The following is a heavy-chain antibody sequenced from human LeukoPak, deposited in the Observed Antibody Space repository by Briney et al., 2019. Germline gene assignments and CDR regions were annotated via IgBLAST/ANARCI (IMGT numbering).Heavy chain of an antibody. D-gene: IGHD2-2*01. CDR2: INHSGST. CDR1: GGSFSGYY. V-gene: IGHV4-34*01. Sequence: SETLSLTCAVYGGSFSGYYWSWIRQPPGKGLEWIGEINHSGSTNYNPSLKSRVTISVDTSKNQFSLKLSSVTAADTAVYYCARAPGRQYQLPTGMDAWGKGTTITVSS. CDR3: ARAPGRQYQLPTGMDA. J-gene: IGHJ6*04.